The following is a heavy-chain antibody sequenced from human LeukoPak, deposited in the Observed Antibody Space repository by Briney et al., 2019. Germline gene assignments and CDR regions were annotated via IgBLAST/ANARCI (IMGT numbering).Heavy chain of an antibody. CDR3: ARDRVPTPYNWFDP. J-gene: IGHJ5*02. V-gene: IGHV3-23*01. CDR1: GFTFSDYA. D-gene: IGHD4/OR15-4a*01. Sequence: GGSLRLSCAASGFTFSDYAMAWVRQAPGKGLEWVSSISGSGGATTYADSVRGRFTISRDNHVNTLYLQMDILRAEDTAVYYCARDRVPTPYNWFDPWGQGTLVTVSS. CDR2: ISGSGGAT.